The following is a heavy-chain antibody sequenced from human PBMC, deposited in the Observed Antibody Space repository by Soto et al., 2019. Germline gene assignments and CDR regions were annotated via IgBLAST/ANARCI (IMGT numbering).Heavy chain of an antibody. J-gene: IGHJ5*01. V-gene: IGHV1-18*04. CDR1: GYTFTSYP. CDR3: AREYYGTTTWIDS. D-gene: IGHD1-7*01. CDR2: VNSYDGTT. Sequence: QVQLVQSAPELQRPGDSVKVSCKTSGYTFTSYPYSWVRQAPGQGLEWMGWVNSYDGTTKVAQQFRDRITLTADKSAATVFMELRRLTSDDTAVYYCAREYYGTTTWIDSLGQGTLVAVSS.